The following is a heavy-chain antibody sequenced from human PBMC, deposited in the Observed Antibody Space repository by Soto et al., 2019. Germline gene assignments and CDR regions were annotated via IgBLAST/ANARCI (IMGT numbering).Heavy chain of an antibody. CDR2: IYYSVST. J-gene: IGHJ4*01. CDR3: ARHGSGELFRNIYYFDY. D-gene: IGHD3-10*01. CDR1: GGSISSSSYY. Sequence: PSETLSLTCSVSGGSISSSSYYWGWIRQPPGKGLEWIGSIYYSVSTYYNPSLKSRVTISVDTSKNQFSLKLSSVTAADTAVYYCARHGSGELFRNIYYFDY. V-gene: IGHV4-39*01.